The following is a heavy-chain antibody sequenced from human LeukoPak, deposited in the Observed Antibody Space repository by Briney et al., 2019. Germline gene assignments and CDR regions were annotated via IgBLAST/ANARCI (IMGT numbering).Heavy chain of an antibody. CDR2: IKSKADGGTT. CDR1: GFTFSNAW. Sequence: PGGSLRLSCAGSGFTFSNAWMNWVRQAPGKGLEWVGRIKSKADGGTTDYAAHLKGRFTISRDDSKNTLYLQMNSLKTEDTAVYYCTTDRAAYGDYWGQGTLVTVSS. V-gene: IGHV3-15*01. D-gene: IGHD2-15*01. CDR3: TTDRAAYGDY. J-gene: IGHJ4*02.